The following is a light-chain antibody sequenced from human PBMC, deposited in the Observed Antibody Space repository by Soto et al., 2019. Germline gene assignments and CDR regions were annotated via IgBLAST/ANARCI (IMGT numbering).Light chain of an antibody. Sequence: DIQMTQSPASLSASVGDRVTITCRASQSISKNLNWYQHKVGKAPQLLIYSASDSQAGVPSRFSGSGSGTDFTLIISGLQPEDFATYYCQQSYISPYTFGQGTKVDTK. J-gene: IGKJ2*01. CDR3: QQSYISPYT. V-gene: IGKV1-39*01. CDR2: SAS. CDR1: QSISKN.